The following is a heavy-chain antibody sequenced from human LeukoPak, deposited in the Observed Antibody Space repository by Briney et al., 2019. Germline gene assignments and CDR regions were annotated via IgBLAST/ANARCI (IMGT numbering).Heavy chain of an antibody. D-gene: IGHD5-18*01. Sequence: GGSLRLSCTTSGFTFGDYAMSWVRQAPGKGLEWVGFIRNKAYGGTTQYAASMKGRFTISRDDSKGIAYLQMNSLKAEDTAVYYCTRDRGLSAMETFDYWGQGSLVTVSS. CDR2: IRNKAYGGTT. CDR1: GFTFGDYA. J-gene: IGHJ4*02. CDR3: TRDRGLSAMETFDY. V-gene: IGHV3-49*04.